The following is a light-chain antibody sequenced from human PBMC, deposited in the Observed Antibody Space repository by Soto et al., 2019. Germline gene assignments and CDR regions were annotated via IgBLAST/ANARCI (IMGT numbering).Light chain of an antibody. Sequence: DIPLTQSPFFLSASVVDRVTITCRASQAISSSLAWYQHNPGKAPKLLIYAASTLPNGVPSSFSGSGSGTEFTLTISSLQPEDFATYYCQHLNDYRYTFGQGTKVEIK. CDR2: AAS. J-gene: IGKJ2*01. V-gene: IGKV1-9*01. CDR1: QAISSS. CDR3: QHLNDYRYT.